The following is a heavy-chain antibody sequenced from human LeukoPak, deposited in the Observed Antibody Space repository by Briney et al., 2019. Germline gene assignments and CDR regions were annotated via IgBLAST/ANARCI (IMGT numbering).Heavy chain of an antibody. CDR1: GFTFSSYSM. CDR2: IYHSGST. Sequence: GSLRLSCAASGFTFSSYSMNWVRQAPGKGLEGIGEIYHSGSTNYNPSLKSRVTISVDKTKNQFSLNLSSVTAADPAVYYCARDRRYYDSSAYIRGFDYWGQGTLVTVSS. J-gene: IGHJ4*02. CDR3: ARDRRYYDSSAYIRGFDY. D-gene: IGHD3-22*01. V-gene: IGHV4-4*02.